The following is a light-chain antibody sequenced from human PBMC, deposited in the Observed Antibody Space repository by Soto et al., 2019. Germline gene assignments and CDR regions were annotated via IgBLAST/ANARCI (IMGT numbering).Light chain of an antibody. CDR3: SSYTSSRTVV. CDR2: EVS. Sequence: QSVLTQPASVSGSPGQSITISCTGASSDVGGYNYVSWYQQHPGKAPKLMIYEVSNRPSGVSNRFSGSKSGNTASLTISGLQAEDEAYYYCSSYTSSRTVVFGGGTKVTVL. CDR1: SSDVGGYNY. V-gene: IGLV2-14*01. J-gene: IGLJ2*01.